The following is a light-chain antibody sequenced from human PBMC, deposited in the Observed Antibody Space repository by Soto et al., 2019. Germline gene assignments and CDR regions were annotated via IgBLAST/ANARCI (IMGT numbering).Light chain of an antibody. Sequence: EIVMTQSPATLSVSPGDRVTLSCWASQYINSNVAWYQQKRGQAPRILIYGASTRYTGIPARFSGSGSGTEFPLTISSLQSEDFAVYYCQQYNNWPRTFGQGTRVEIK. CDR1: QYINSN. J-gene: IGKJ1*01. CDR3: QQYNNWPRT. CDR2: GAS. V-gene: IGKV3-15*01.